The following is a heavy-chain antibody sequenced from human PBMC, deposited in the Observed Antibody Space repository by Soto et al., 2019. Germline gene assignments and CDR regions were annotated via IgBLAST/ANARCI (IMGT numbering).Heavy chain of an antibody. Sequence: TSETLSLTCTVSVDSISSGGYYWSWIRQHPGKGLEWIGYIYYSGSTYYNPSLKSRVSISVDTSENQFSLRLSSVTAADTAVYYCARDRVRMDVWGQGTTVTVSS. CDR3: ARDRVRMDV. J-gene: IGHJ6*02. V-gene: IGHV4-31*03. CDR1: VDSISSGGYY. CDR2: IYYSGST.